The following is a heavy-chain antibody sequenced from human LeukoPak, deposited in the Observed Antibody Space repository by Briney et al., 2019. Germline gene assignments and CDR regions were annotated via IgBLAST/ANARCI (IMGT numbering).Heavy chain of an antibody. D-gene: IGHD2-2*01. V-gene: IGHV3-7*01. CDR3: ARLRVVPAADAFDI. Sequence: PGGSLRLSCAASGFTFSSYWMSWVRQAPGKGLEWVANIKQDGSEKYYVDSVKGRFTISRDNAKNSLYLQMNSLRAEDTAVYYCARLRVVPAADAFDIWGQGTMVTVSS. CDR1: GFTFSSYW. CDR2: IKQDGSEK. J-gene: IGHJ3*02.